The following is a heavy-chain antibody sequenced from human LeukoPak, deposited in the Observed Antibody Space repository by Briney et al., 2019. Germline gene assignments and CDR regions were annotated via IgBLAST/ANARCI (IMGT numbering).Heavy chain of an antibody. CDR3: ARGTMVRGVIISYFDY. Sequence: SVKVSCKASGYTFTSQDINWVRQATGQGLEWMGWMNPNSGNTGYAQKFQGRVTITADKSTSTAYMELSSLRSEDTAVYYCARGTMVRGVIISYFDYWGQGTLVTVSS. D-gene: IGHD3-10*01. CDR2: MNPNSGNT. V-gene: IGHV1-8*03. J-gene: IGHJ4*02. CDR1: GYTFTSQD.